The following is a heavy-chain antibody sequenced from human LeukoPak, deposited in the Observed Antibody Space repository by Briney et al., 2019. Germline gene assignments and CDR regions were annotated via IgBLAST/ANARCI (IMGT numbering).Heavy chain of an antibody. J-gene: IGHJ3*02. D-gene: IGHD1-14*01. V-gene: IGHV1-69*04. CDR2: IIPILGVA. CDR1: GGTFSSYA. Sequence: SVKVSCKASGGTFSSYAISWVRQAPGQGLEWMGRIIPILGVANYAQKFQGRVTITAGKSTSTAYMELSSLRSEDTAVYYCARILTGAFDIWGQGTMVTVSS. CDR3: ARILTGAFDI.